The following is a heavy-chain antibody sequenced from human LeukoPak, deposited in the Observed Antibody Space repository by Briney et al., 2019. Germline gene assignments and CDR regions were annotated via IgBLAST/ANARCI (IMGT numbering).Heavy chain of an antibody. D-gene: IGHD3-10*01. V-gene: IGHV3-33*01. CDR2: IWYDGSNK. Sequence: PGGSLRLSCAASGFTFSSYGMHWVRQAPGKGLEWVAVIWYDGSNKYYADSAKGRFTISRDNSKNTLYLQMNSLRAEDTAVYYCARGWEELWFGESWGQGTLVTVSS. J-gene: IGHJ4*02. CDR3: ARGWEELWFGES. CDR1: GFTFSSYG.